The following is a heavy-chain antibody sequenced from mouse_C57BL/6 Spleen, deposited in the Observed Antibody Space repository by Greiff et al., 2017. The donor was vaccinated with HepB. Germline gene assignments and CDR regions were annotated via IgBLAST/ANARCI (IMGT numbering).Heavy chain of an antibody. Sequence: EVMLVESGGGLVKPGGSLKLSCAASGFTFSSYAMSWVRQTPEKRLEWVATISDGGSYTYYPDNVKGRFTISRDNAKNNLYLQMSHLKSEDTAMYYCARDYYDDDGGTYWGQGTLVTVSA. J-gene: IGHJ3*01. V-gene: IGHV5-4*01. D-gene: IGHD2-4*01. CDR1: GFTFSSYA. CDR2: ISDGGSYT. CDR3: ARDYYDDDGGTY.